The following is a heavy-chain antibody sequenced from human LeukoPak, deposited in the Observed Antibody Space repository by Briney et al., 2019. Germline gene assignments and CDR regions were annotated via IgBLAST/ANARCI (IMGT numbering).Heavy chain of an antibody. D-gene: IGHD1-20*01. Sequence: PGGSLILSCAASGFTDSSTYMSWLRQAPGKGLEWVSLIYTGGTTYYADSVKGRFTISRDNSENTLYLQMNSLRAEDTAVYYCARGITGSNNWFDPWGQGTLVTVSS. CDR1: GFTDSSTY. CDR2: IYTGGTT. J-gene: IGHJ5*02. CDR3: ARGITGSNNWFDP. V-gene: IGHV3-53*01.